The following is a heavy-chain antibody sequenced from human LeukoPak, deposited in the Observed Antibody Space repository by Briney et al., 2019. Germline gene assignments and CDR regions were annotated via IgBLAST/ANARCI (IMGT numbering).Heavy chain of an antibody. J-gene: IGHJ3*02. Sequence: ASVKVSCKVSGYTLTELSMHWVRQAPGQGLEWMGWISAYNGNTNYAQKLQGRVTMTTDTSTSTAYMELRSLRSDDTAVYYCARWLVRHDAFDIWGQGTMVTVSS. V-gene: IGHV1-18*01. CDR2: ISAYNGNT. CDR3: ARWLVRHDAFDI. CDR1: GYTLTELS. D-gene: IGHD6-19*01.